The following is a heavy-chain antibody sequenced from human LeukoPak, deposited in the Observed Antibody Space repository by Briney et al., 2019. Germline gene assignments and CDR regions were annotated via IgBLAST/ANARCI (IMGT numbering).Heavy chain of an antibody. CDR3: ARMMYGNGWNRYYFDY. J-gene: IGHJ4*02. V-gene: IGHV4-39*01. CDR1: GDSIKSYIQY. Sequence: PWGTLTLTCTASGDSIKSYIQYWGWNRQPPGKGLEWVGSIGYGGSTHDNPSLKSRVTLSVDTSKNQCSLRVTSATASDTAVYYCARMMYGNGWNRYYFDYWGQGTLVTVSS. CDR2: IGYGGST. D-gene: IGHD6-19*01.